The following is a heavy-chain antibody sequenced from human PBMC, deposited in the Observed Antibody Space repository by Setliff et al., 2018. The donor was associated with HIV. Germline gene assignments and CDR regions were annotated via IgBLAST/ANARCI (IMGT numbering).Heavy chain of an antibody. CDR3: ARQPSGFLNPKDSFDF. CDR1: GYNFANYW. J-gene: IGHJ3*01. Sequence: GESLKISCKASGYNFANYWIGWVRQRPGKGLEWMGIIYPGDSDTKYSPSFQGQVSISADEYTSTAFLQWISLKASDTATYYCARQPSGFLNPKDSFDFWGQGTRVTVSS. CDR2: IYPGDSDT. V-gene: IGHV5-51*01.